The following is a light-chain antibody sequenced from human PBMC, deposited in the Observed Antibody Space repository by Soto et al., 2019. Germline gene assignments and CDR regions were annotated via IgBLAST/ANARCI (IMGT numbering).Light chain of an antibody. J-gene: IGKJ1*01. CDR3: QQYGRSPTWT. V-gene: IGKV3-20*01. CDR2: SSS. CDR1: QSVSSD. Sequence: EIVLTQSPGTLSVSPGERATLSCRASQSVSSDLAWYHQKPGQAPRLLIYSSSSRAAGVSDRFSGSGSGTDFSLTISRLEPEDFAMYYCQQYGRSPTWTFGQGTKVDIK.